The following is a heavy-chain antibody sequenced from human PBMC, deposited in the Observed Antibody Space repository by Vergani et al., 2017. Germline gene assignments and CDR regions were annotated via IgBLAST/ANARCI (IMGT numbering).Heavy chain of an antibody. V-gene: IGHV4-61*10. J-gene: IGHJ5*02. CDR2: IYYSGST. Sequence: QVQLQESGPGLVKPSETLSLTCTVSGGSVSSGSYYWSWIRPPAGKGLEWIGDIYYSGSTNYNPSLKSRVTIAVDTSKNQFSLKLSSVTAADTAVYYCARDKNRGWFDPWGQGTLVTVSS. CDR1: GGSVSSGSYY. CDR3: ARDKNRGWFDP. D-gene: IGHD3-3*01.